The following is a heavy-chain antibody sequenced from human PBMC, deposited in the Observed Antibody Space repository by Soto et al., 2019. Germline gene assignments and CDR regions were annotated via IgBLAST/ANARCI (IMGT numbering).Heavy chain of an antibody. J-gene: IGHJ6*02. Sequence: SETLSLTCTVSGGSISRGDYYWCWILQPPGKGLEWIGYIYYSVSTYYNPSLKSRVTISVDTSKNQFSLKLSSVTAADTAVYYCARDLIAAFGYYYGMDVWGQGTTVTVSS. CDR1: GGSISRGDYY. D-gene: IGHD6-6*01. CDR2: IYYSVST. CDR3: ARDLIAAFGYYYGMDV. V-gene: IGHV4-30-4*01.